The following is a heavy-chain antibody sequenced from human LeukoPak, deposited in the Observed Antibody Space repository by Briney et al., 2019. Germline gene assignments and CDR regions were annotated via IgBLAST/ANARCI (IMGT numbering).Heavy chain of an antibody. CDR1: GFNFTNYN. Sequence: GGSLRLSCAASGFNFTNYNMNWVRQAPGKGLEWVSSIHSSSGSIYYADSLKGRFTISRDNAKNSLYLQMNSLRAEDTAVYYCARAISDYDASDIWGQGTMVTVSS. D-gene: IGHD4-17*01. CDR3: ARAISDYDASDI. V-gene: IGHV3-21*01. CDR2: IHSSSGSI. J-gene: IGHJ3*02.